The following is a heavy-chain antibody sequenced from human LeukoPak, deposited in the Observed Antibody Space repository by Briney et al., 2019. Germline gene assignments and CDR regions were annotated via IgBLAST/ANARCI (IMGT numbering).Heavy chain of an antibody. Sequence: GGTLRLSCAASGFTFSTYGMSWVRQAPGKGLEWVSVITGSGGHTVYADSVKGRFTISRDNSNNTLYLQMNSLRAEDTAIYYCATIPLKGSEYFPHWGQGTLVTVSS. V-gene: IGHV3-23*01. CDR1: GFTFSTYG. J-gene: IGHJ1*01. CDR2: ITGSGGHT. CDR3: ATIPLKGSEYFPH. D-gene: IGHD2-2*02.